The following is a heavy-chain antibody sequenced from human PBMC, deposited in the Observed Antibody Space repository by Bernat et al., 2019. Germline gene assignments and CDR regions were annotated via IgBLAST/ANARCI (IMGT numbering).Heavy chain of an antibody. CDR1: GFTFSNYG. J-gene: IGHJ4*02. CDR2: IWHDGSRN. V-gene: IGHV3-30*19. Sequence: QVQLVESGGGVVQPGRSLRLSCAASGFTFSNYGMHWVRQAPGKGLEWVAVIWHDGSRNYYADSVKGRFTISRDNSKSTLYLQMNSLRVEDTAVYYCARDLSMRYDTDYWGQGTLVTVSS. CDR3: ARDLSMRYDTDY. D-gene: IGHD3-22*01.